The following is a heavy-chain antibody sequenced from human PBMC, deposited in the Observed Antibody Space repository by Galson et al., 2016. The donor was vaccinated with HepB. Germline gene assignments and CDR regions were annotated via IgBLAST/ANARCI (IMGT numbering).Heavy chain of an antibody. CDR2: LYGGGSA. V-gene: IGHV3-53*01. Sequence: SLRLSCAASGFTVSRNYMTWVRHTPGKGLEWVSILYGGGSAYYADSVKGRFTISRDSSSNTLFLQMNSLRAEDTAVYDCATSAGAGYYGPGHYLDFWGQGTLVSVSS. CDR3: ATSAGAGYYGPGHYLDF. D-gene: IGHD3-10*01. CDR1: GFTVSRNY. J-gene: IGHJ4*02.